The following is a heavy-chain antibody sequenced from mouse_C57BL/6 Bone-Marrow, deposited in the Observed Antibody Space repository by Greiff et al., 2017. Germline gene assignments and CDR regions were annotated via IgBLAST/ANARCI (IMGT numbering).Heavy chain of an antibody. CDR3: ARGHYGSSYSYYFDY. Sequence: VQLQESGPGLVKPSQSLSLTCSVTGYSITSGYYWNWIRQFPGNKLEWMGFISYDGSNNYNPSLKNRISITLDTSKNQFFLKLNSVTTEDTATYYCARGHYGSSYSYYFDYWGQGTTLTVSS. D-gene: IGHD1-1*01. CDR1: GYSITSGYY. V-gene: IGHV3-6*01. CDR2: ISYDGSN. J-gene: IGHJ2*01.